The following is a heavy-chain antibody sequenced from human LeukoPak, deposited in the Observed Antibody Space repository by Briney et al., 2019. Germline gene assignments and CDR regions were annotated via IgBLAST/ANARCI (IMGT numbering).Heavy chain of an antibody. CDR1: GGSFSGYY. Sequence: PSETLSLTCAVYGGSFSGYYWSWIRQPPGKGLEWIGEINQSGSTNYNPSLKSRVTISLETSKNQLSLKLTSVTAADTAVYYCARLGFYSSSWYGLWGQGTLVTVSS. J-gene: IGHJ4*02. D-gene: IGHD2-2*01. V-gene: IGHV4-34*01. CDR2: INQSGST. CDR3: ARLGFYSSSWYGL.